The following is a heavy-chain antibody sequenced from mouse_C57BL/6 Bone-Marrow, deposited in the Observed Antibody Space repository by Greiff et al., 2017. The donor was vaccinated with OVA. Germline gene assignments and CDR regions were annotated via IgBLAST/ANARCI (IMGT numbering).Heavy chain of an antibody. Sequence: EVQGVESGGGLVQPGGSMKLSCAASGFTFSDAWMDWVRQSPEKGLEWVAEIRNIANNHATYYAESVKGRFTISRDDSKSSVYLQLNSLRAEDPVIYYRTPYYYGRLWYFDVWGTGTTVTVSS. CDR3: TPYYYGRLWYFDV. CDR2: IRNIANNHAT. D-gene: IGHD1-1*01. J-gene: IGHJ1*03. V-gene: IGHV6-6*01. CDR1: GFTFSDAW.